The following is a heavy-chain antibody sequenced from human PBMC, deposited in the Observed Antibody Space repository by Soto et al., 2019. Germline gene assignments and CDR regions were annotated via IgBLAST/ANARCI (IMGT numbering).Heavy chain of an antibody. CDR1: GGSISSGGYF. J-gene: IGHJ6*02. CDR2: IYYSGST. Sequence: QVQLQESGPGLVKPSQTLSLTCTVSGGSISSGGYFWSWIRQHPGKGLEWIGFIYYSGSTYYNPSLKSRVTISVDPSKKQFSLKLSSVTAADTAVYYCAREGAAPYYYYGMDVWGQGTTVTVSS. D-gene: IGHD6-6*01. CDR3: AREGAAPYYYYGMDV. V-gene: IGHV4-31*03.